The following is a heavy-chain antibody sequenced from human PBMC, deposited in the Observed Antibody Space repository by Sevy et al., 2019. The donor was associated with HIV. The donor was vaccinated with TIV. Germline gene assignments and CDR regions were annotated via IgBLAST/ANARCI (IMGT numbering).Heavy chain of an antibody. CDR1: GFSFSGSD. D-gene: IGHD2-21*01. V-gene: IGHV3-13*01. Sequence: EGSLRLSCAGYGFSFSGSDMHWVRQPTGKGLEWISSIGTLGDTFYADSVKGRFTISRDNAKSSLYLEMSSLRAGDTALYYCVRGLQTHCDRTACPLDHWGQGTLVTVSS. CDR2: IGTLGDT. CDR3: VRGLQTHCDRTACPLDH. J-gene: IGHJ5*02.